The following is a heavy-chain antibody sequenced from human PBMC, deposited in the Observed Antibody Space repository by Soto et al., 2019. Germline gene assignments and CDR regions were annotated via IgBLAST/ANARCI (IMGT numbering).Heavy chain of an antibody. J-gene: IGHJ4*02. V-gene: IGHV4-4*07. CDR1: GVSVRSYT. D-gene: IGHD2-21*02. CDR3: ARDGMTTGDT. CDR2: VFSSASA. Sequence: SETLSLTCIVSGVSVRSYTWSWVRQPANKGLEWIGRVFSSASATYNPSLKSRVSISMDTPENRISLKLDSVTAADAGVYFCARDGMTTGDTWGPGTLVTVSS.